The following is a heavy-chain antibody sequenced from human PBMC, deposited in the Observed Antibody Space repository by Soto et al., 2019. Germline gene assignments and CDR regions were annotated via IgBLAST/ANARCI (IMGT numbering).Heavy chain of an antibody. CDR2: IDPSDSYT. CDR3: ASPQRGYSYGYYYYGMDV. J-gene: IGHJ6*02. D-gene: IGHD5-18*01. V-gene: IGHV5-10-1*01. CDR1: GYSFTSYW. Sequence: LGESLKISCKGSGYSFTSYWISWVRQMPGKGLEWMGRIDPSDSYTNYSPSLQGHVTISADKSISIAYLQWSSLKASDTAMYYCASPQRGYSYGYYYYGMDVWGQGTTVTVSS.